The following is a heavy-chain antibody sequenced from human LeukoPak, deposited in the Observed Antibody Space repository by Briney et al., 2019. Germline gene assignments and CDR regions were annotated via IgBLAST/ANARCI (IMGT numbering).Heavy chain of an antibody. J-gene: IGHJ4*02. V-gene: IGHV4-61*01. CDR1: GYSISSGYY. CDR3: ARLSPPGRSSVKGKYYFDY. D-gene: IGHD6-6*01. CDR2: IYYSGST. Sequence: SETLSLTCSVSGYSISSGYYWSWIRQPPGKGLEWIGYIYYSGSTYYNPALKSRVTISVDTSKSQFSLKLGSVTAADTAVYFCARLSPPGRSSVKGKYYFDYWGQGALVTVSS.